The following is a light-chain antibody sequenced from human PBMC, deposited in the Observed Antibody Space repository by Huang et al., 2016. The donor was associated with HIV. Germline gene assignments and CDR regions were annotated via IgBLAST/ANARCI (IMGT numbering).Light chain of an antibody. CDR1: QSLLHSDGNNY. Sequence: DVVMTQSPLSLPVTPGEPASISCRSSQSLLHSDGNNYFHWYLQKPGQSPQLLIYLGSHRASGVPERFSGSESGTDFTLKISRVEAEDVWVYYCMQGLRTPRTFGQGTRLEIK. V-gene: IGKV2-28*01. J-gene: IGKJ2*01. CDR2: LGS. CDR3: MQGLRTPRT.